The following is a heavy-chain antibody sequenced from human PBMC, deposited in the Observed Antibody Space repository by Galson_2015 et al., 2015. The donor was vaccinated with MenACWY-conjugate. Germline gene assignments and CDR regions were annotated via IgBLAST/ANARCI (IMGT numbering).Heavy chain of an antibody. CDR3: SRVRGTTGTDS. Sequence: ETLSLTCTVSGDSISSKSYSWGWVRQPPGQGLEWIGISYSSGNTHYNPSLKSRVTISVDTSENQFSLKLTSVTTADTAVYYCSRVRGTTGTDSWGQGTLVSVSS. V-gene: IGHV4-39*07. J-gene: IGHJ4*02. CDR2: SYSSGNT. CDR1: GDSISSKSYS. D-gene: IGHD1-1*01.